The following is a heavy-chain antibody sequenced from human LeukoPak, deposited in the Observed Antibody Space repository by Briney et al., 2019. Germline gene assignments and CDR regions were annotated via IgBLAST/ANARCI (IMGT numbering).Heavy chain of an antibody. V-gene: IGHV1-2*06. D-gene: IGHD6-13*01. CDR1: GYTFTGYY. J-gene: IGHJ4*02. Sequence: ASVKVSCKASGYTFTGYYLYWVRQAPGQGLEWMGRINPNSGGTNYAQKFQGRVTMTRDTSISTAYMELSSLRSDDTAVFYCARRIAAAGHFDYWGQGTLVTVSS. CDR2: INPNSGGT. CDR3: ARRIAAAGHFDY.